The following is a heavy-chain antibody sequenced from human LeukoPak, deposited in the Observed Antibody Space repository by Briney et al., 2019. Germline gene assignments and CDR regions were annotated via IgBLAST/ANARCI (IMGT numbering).Heavy chain of an antibody. CDR3: ARSSSMEGFNWFDP. Sequence: SVKVSCKASGGTFSSYAISWVRQAPGQGLEWMGRIIPIFGIANYAQKFQGRVTITADKSTSTAYMELSSLRSEDTAVYYCARSSSMEGFNWFDPWGQGTLVTVSS. D-gene: IGHD6-6*01. CDR1: GGTFSSYA. CDR2: IIPIFGIA. J-gene: IGHJ5*02. V-gene: IGHV1-69*04.